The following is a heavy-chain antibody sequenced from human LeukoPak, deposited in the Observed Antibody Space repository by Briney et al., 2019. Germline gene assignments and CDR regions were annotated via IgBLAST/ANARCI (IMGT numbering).Heavy chain of an antibody. D-gene: IGHD3-10*01. V-gene: IGHV1-8*01. J-gene: IGHJ4*02. CDR2: MNPNSGNT. CDR1: GYTFTSYD. CDR3: ARVERGTMVRGVINY. Sequence: GASVKVSCKASGYTFTSYDINWVRQATGQGLEWMGWMNPNSGNTGYAQKFQGRVTMTRDTSISTAYMELSRLRSDDTAVYYCARVERGTMVRGVINYWGQGTLVTVSS.